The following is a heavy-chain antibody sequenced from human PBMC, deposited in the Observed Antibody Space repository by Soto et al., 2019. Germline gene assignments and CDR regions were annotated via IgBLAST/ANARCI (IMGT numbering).Heavy chain of an antibody. CDR1: GYHFTSYA. CDR3: ASCSKSCYNGFEF. D-gene: IGHD2-2*01. V-gene: IGHV1-18*01. J-gene: IGHJ4*02. Sequence: QVQVVQSGGEVKKPGASVKVSCKASGYHFTSYAISWVRQAPGQGLEWVGWIDPSYGGTNYAQKLQGRVTMTTDTSASTVFMELRSLRSDDTALYYCASCSKSCYNGFEFWGQGTLVTVSS. CDR2: IDPSYGGT.